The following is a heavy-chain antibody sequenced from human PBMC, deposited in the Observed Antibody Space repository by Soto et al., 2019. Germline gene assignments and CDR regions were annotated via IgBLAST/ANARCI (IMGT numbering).Heavy chain of an antibody. V-gene: IGHV1-18*01. J-gene: IGHJ4*02. CDR2: ISAYNGNT. Sequence: ASVKVSCKASGYTVTSYGISWVRQAPGQGLEWMGWISAYNGNTNYAQKLQGRVTMTTDTSTSTAYMELRSLRSDDTAVYYCARDYSSGGRFHYWGQGTLVTVSS. CDR1: GYTVTSYG. D-gene: IGHD6-19*01. CDR3: ARDYSSGGRFHY.